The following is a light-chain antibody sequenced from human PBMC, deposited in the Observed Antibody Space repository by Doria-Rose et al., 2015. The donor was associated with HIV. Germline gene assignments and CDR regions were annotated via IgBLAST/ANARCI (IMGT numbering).Light chain of an antibody. Sequence: IGYRVTITCLARQDVSTYFPWFQQEPGKAPTLLIYAASLLQSGVPSRFSGSGSGTDFTLTISGLQPGDFATYYCQQTYSSPPWTFGQGTKVEMK. J-gene: IGKJ1*01. CDR2: AAS. CDR1: QDVSTY. V-gene: IGKV1-39*01. CDR3: QQTYSSPPWT.